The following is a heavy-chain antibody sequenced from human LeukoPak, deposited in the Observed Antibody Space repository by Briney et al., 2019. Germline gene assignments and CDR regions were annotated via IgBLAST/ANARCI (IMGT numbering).Heavy chain of an antibody. D-gene: IGHD6-13*01. CDR3: ARRFVGYDSSWGASDI. CDR1: YDSVSSSIYY. V-gene: IGHV4-61*05. Sequence: SETLSLTCTVSYDSVSSSIYYWGWIRQPPGKGLEWVGTIYYSGSTNYNPSLKSRVTISVDTSKNQFSLKLTSVTAADTAVYYCARRFVGYDSSWGASDIWGQGTMITVSS. J-gene: IGHJ3*02. CDR2: IYYSGST.